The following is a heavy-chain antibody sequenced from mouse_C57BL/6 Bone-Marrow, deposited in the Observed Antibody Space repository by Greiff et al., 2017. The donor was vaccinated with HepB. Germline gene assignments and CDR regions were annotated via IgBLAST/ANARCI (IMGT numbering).Heavy chain of an antibody. CDR3: TGYYSNRYYAMDY. CDR1: GFTFSNYW. D-gene: IGHD2-5*01. J-gene: IGHJ4*01. Sequence: EVMLVESGGGLVQPGGSMKLSCVASGFTFSNYWMNWVRQSPEKGLEWVAQIRLKSDNYATHYAESVKGRFTISRDDSKSSVYLQMNNLRAADTGIYYCTGYYSNRYYAMDYWGQGTSVTVSS. V-gene: IGHV6-3*01. CDR2: IRLKSDNYAT.